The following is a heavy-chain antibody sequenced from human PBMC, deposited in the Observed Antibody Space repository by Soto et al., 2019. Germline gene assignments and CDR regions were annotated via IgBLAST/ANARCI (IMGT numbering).Heavy chain of an antibody. V-gene: IGHV2-5*02. D-gene: IGHD2-2*01. CDR2: IYWDDDK. Sequence: QITLKESGPTLVKPTQTLTLTCTFSGFSLSTSGVGVGWIRQPPGKALEWLALIYWDDDKRYSPSLKSRLTITKDTSKNQVVLTMTNMDPVDTATYYCAHSMLGRYCSSTSCYAVDYWGQGTLVTVSS. J-gene: IGHJ4*02. CDR1: GFSLSTSGVG. CDR3: AHSMLGRYCSSTSCYAVDY.